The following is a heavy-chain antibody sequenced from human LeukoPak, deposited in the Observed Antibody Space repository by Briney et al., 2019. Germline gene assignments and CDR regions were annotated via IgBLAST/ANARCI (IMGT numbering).Heavy chain of an antibody. CDR1: GGSISSGDYH. CDR3: ARGAYDFWSGSYYDAFDI. Sequence: SETLSLTCTVSGGSISSGDYHWSWIRQPPGKGLEWIGYIYYSGGTYSNPSLKSRVTMSVDTSKNQFSLKLSSVTAADTAVYYCARGAYDFWSGSYYDAFDIWGQGTMVTVSS. V-gene: IGHV4-30-4*08. CDR2: IYYSGGT. D-gene: IGHD3-3*01. J-gene: IGHJ3*02.